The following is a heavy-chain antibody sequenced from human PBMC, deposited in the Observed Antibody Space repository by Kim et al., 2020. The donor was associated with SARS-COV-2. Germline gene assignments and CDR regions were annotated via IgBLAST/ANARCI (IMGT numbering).Heavy chain of an antibody. D-gene: IGHD3-10*01. Sequence: GGSLRLSCAASGFTFSSYAMSWVRQAPGKGLEWVSAISGSGGSTYYADSVKRRFTISRDNSKNTLYLQMNSLRAEDTAVYYCAKDMVRGVIPKGGFFDYWGQGTLVTVSS. CDR2: ISGSGGST. J-gene: IGHJ4*02. CDR1: GFTFSSYA. V-gene: IGHV3-23*01. CDR3: AKDMVRGVIPKGGFFDY.